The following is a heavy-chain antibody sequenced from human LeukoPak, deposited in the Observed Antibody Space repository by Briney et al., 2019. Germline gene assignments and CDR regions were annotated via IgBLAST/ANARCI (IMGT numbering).Heavy chain of an antibody. V-gene: IGHV3-7*01. J-gene: IGHJ4*02. CDR2: IDQGGSAE. CDR1: GFTFSSYW. CDR3: ARHYGYGDYRPFDY. Sequence: GGSLRLSCAASGFTFSSYWMSWVRQAPGKGLEWVASIDQGGSAEYYVDSVKGRFTISRDNAKNSLYLQMHSLRAEDAAVYFCARHYGYGDYRPFDYWGQGTLVTVSS. D-gene: IGHD4-17*01.